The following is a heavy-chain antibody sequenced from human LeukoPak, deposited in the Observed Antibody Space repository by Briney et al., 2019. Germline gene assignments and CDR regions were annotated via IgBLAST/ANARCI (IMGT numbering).Heavy chain of an antibody. Sequence: SETLSLTCTVSGGSISTSNYYWGWIRQPPGKGLEWIGNIFYSGSTYYNPSLKSRVTISVDTSKNQFSLKLSSVTAADTAVYYCARDSGMVRGGDAFDIWGQGTMVTVSS. CDR1: GGSISTSNYY. CDR2: IFYSGST. CDR3: ARDSGMVRGGDAFDI. J-gene: IGHJ3*02. D-gene: IGHD3-10*01. V-gene: IGHV4-39*07.